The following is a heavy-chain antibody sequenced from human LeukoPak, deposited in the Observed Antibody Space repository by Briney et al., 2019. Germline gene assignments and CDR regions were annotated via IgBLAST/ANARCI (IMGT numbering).Heavy chain of an antibody. V-gene: IGHV4-38-2*01. J-gene: IGHJ6*04. D-gene: IGHD3-16*02. CDR1: GYSISSGYY. CDR3: ARVMITFGGVIVTYYYYGMDV. CDR2: IYHSGST. Sequence: SETLSLTCAVSGYSISSGYYWGWIRQPPGKGREWIGSIYHSGSTYYNPSLKSRVTISVDTSKNQFSLKLSSVTAADTAVYYFARVMITFGGVIVTYYYYGMDVWGKGTTVTVSS.